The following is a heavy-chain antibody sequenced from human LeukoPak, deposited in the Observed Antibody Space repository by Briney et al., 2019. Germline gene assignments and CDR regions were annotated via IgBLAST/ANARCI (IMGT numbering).Heavy chain of an antibody. CDR2: INSDGSST. Sequence: QPWGSLMLSCAVSGFTFSSYWMHWVRPAPGNGLVWVSRINSDGSSTNYADSVKGRFTISRDNAKNTLYLQMNSLRDEDTAVYYCAREFRVLPDIWGQGTMVTVSS. J-gene: IGHJ3*02. CDR1: GFTFSSYW. CDR3: AREFRVLPDI. D-gene: IGHD2-8*02. V-gene: IGHV3-74*01.